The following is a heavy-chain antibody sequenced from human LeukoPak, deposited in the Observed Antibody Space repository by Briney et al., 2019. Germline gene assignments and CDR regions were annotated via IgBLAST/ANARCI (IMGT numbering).Heavy chain of an antibody. V-gene: IGHV1-18*04. CDR3: ARGIRVLWFGELHY. CDR1: GYTFTSYG. CDR2: ISAYNGNT. Sequence: ASVKVSCKASGYTFTSYGISWVRQAPGQGLEWMGWISAYNGNTNYAQKLQGRVTMTTDTSTSKAYMELRSLRSDDTAVYYCARGIRVLWFGELHYWGQGTLVTVSS. J-gene: IGHJ4*02. D-gene: IGHD3-10*01.